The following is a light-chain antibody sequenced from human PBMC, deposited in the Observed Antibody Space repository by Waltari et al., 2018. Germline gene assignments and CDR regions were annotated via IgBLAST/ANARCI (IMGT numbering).Light chain of an antibody. V-gene: IGLV2-14*01. CDR3: SSYTSSSVV. CDR1: ISDVRGYNY. J-gene: IGLJ2*01. CDR2: DAS. Sequence: QSALTQPASVSGSPGQSSTISCTATISDVRGYNYVSWYQQHPGKAHKLMIYDASNRPSGVSNRFSGSKSGNTASLTISGLQAEDEADYYCSSYTSSSVVFGGGTKLTVL.